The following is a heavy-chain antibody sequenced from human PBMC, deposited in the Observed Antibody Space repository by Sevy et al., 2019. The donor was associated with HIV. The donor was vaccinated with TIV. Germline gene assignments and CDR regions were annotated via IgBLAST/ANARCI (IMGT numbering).Heavy chain of an antibody. J-gene: IGHJ4*02. D-gene: IGHD3-3*01. V-gene: IGHV3-23*01. CDR2: ISSNGLST. CDR1: GFRFDYYA. Sequence: GGSLRLSCAVSGFRFDYYAMTWVRQAPGKGVEWVSTISSNGLSTNYTHTVKGRFTIFRENFKNTLYLQMNSLRVEDTAVYFCAKDVPRDFWSAYSPGYFDYWGQGSLVTVSS. CDR3: AKDVPRDFWSAYSPGYFDY.